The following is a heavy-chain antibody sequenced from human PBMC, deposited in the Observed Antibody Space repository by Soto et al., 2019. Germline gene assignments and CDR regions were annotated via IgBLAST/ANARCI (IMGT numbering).Heavy chain of an antibody. CDR2: IYWDDDK. J-gene: IGHJ4*02. D-gene: IGHD3-10*01. V-gene: IGHV2-5*02. CDR1: GFSLSTSGVG. CDR3: AHRRNDGSGTYIFDY. Sequence: QITLKESGPTLVKPTQTLTLTCTFSGFSLSTSGVGVGWIRQPPGKALEWLALIYWDDDKRYSPSLKSRLTIPKDTSKNQVVLTMTNMDPVDTATYHCAHRRNDGSGTYIFDYWGQGTLVTVSS.